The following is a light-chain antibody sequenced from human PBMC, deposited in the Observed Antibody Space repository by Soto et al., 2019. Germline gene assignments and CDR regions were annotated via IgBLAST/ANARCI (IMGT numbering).Light chain of an antibody. CDR3: ASYTSSDTEV. CDR2: DVS. Sequence: QSALTQPASVSGSPEQSITISCTGTSSDVGGYNYVSWYQQHPDKAPKVMIFDVSYRPAGVSDRFSGSKSGSTASLTISGLQAEDEADYYCASYTSSDTEVFGTGTKLTVL. CDR1: SSDVGGYNY. V-gene: IGLV2-14*03. J-gene: IGLJ1*01.